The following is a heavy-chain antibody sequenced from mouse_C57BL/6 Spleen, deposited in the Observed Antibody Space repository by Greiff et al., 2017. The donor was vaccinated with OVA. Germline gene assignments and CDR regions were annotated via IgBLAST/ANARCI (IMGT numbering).Heavy chain of an antibody. CDR2: IDPSDSET. CDR3: ARDDDAAWFAY. V-gene: IGHV1-52*01. D-gene: IGHD2-3*01. J-gene: IGHJ3*01. Sequence: VQLQQPGAELVRPGSSVKLSCKASGYTFTSYWMHWVKQRPIQGLEWIGNIDPSDSETHYNQKFKDKATLTVDKSSSTAYMQLSSLTSEDSAVYYCARDDDAAWFAYWGQGTLVTVSA. CDR1: GYTFTSYW.